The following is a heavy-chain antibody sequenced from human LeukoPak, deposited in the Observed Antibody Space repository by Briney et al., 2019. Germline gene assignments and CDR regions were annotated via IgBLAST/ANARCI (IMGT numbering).Heavy chain of an antibody. CDR1: GGSISSSNYY. CDR2: IYYSGST. J-gene: IGHJ4*02. CDR3: ARGGECITMIVVAD. D-gene: IGHD3-22*01. V-gene: IGHV4-39*07. Sequence: SETLSLTCTVSGGSISSSNYYWGWIRQPPGKGLEWIGSIYYSGSTYYNPSLKSRVTISVDTSKNQFSLKLSSVTAADTAVYYCARGGECITMIVVADWGQGTLVTVSS.